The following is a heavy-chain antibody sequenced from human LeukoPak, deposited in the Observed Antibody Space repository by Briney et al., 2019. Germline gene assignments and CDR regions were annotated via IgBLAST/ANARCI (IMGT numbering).Heavy chain of an antibody. Sequence: PGGSLRLSCAASGFTFSSYEMNWVRQAPGKGLEWVSYISSSGSTIYYADSVKGRFTISRDNAKNSLYLQMNSLRAEDTAVYYCARDRSSSWESPSIDYWGQGTLVTVSS. CDR3: ARDRSSSWESPSIDY. CDR1: GFTFSSYE. D-gene: IGHD6-13*01. CDR2: ISSSGSTI. V-gene: IGHV3-48*03. J-gene: IGHJ4*02.